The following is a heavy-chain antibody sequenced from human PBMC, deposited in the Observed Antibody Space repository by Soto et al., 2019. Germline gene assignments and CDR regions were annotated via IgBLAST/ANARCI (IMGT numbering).Heavy chain of an antibody. Sequence: GGSLRLSWTASGFNFSNYAMSWVRQATGKGLECVSAISDSGGSTYYADSVKGRFTISRDNSKNTLYLQMNSLRAEDTAVYYCAKDGRRWQLFDYWGQGTPVTVSS. CDR2: ISDSGGST. V-gene: IGHV3-23*01. J-gene: IGHJ4*02. CDR3: AKDGRRWQLFDY. CDR1: GFNFSNYA. D-gene: IGHD1-1*01.